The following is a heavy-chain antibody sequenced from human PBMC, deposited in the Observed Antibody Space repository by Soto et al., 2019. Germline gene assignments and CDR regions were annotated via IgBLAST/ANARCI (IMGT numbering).Heavy chain of an antibody. V-gene: IGHV3-33*08. CDR2: IRSGGSNK. CDR3: ARNPSFREIPYCTNGVCPQDYYYGMDV. J-gene: IGHJ6*02. Sequence: GGSLRLSCAASGFTFSSYSMNRVRQAPGKGLEWVSDIRSGGSNKYYADSVKGRFTISRDNSKNTLYLQMNSLRAEDTAVYYCARNPSFREIPYCTNGVCPQDYYYGMDVWGQGTTVTVSS. CDR1: GFTFSSYS. D-gene: IGHD2-8*01.